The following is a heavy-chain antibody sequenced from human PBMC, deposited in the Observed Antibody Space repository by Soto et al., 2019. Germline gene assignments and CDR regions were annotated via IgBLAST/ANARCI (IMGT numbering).Heavy chain of an antibody. V-gene: IGHV4-59*01. CDR3: ARYCSSVTCPGFAL. D-gene: IGHD2-2*01. J-gene: IGHJ1*01. Sequence: PGQGLEWIGYISYSGSPNYNPSLKSRVTMSVDTSKNQCSLKLSSVTAADTAVYFCARYCSSVTCPGFALRGHG. CDR2: ISYSGSP.